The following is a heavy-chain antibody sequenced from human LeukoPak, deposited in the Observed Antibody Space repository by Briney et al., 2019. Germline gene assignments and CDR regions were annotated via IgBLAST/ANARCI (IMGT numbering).Heavy chain of an antibody. V-gene: IGHV1-18*01. CDR2: INTYNGNT. J-gene: IGHJ4*02. Sequence: ASVKVSCKASGYTFTSYGISWVRQAPGQGLEWMGWINTYNGNTNYAQKVQGRVTMTTDTSTSTAYMELSSLRSEDTAVYYCARRGYYYDSSGYYPPFDYWGQGTLVTVSS. CDR3: ARRGYYYDSSGYYPPFDY. D-gene: IGHD3-22*01. CDR1: GYTFTSYG.